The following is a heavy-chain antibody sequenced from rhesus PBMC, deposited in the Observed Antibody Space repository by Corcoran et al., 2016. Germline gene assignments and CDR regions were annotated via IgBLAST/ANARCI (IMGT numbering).Heavy chain of an antibody. CDR2: IDPRDSDT. CDR1: GYSFTSYW. CDR3: AKWDGSSLDY. V-gene: IGHV5-2*01. D-gene: IGHD4-29*01. J-gene: IGHJ4*01. Sequence: EVQLVQSGAEVKRPGESLKISCKTSGYSFTSYWISWVRQMPGKGLEWVGAIDPRDSDTRYSPSFQGQVTISADKAISTAYLQWSSLKASDSATYYCAKWDGSSLDYWGQGVLVTVSS.